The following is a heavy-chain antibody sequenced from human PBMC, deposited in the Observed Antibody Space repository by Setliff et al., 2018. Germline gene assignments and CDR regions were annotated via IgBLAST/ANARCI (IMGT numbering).Heavy chain of an antibody. CDR1: GGSFSGYY. V-gene: IGHV4-34*01. CDR3: ARVPPKDSGSFHWDAFDI. D-gene: IGHD1-26*01. CDR2: INHSGST. J-gene: IGHJ3*02. Sequence: PSETLSLTCAVYGGSFSGYYWSWIRQPPGEGLEWIGEINHSGSTNYNPSLKSRVTISVDTSKNQFSLKLTPVTAADTAVYYCARVPPKDSGSFHWDAFDIWGQGTMVTVSS.